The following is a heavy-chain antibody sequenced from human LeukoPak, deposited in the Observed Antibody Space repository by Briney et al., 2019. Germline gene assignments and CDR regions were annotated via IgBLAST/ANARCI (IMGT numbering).Heavy chain of an antibody. CDR1: GFTFSSYG. D-gene: IGHD3-22*01. V-gene: IGHV3-30*18. CDR3: AKDGSMMYYYDSSGYYYFPSGMDV. J-gene: IGHJ6*02. Sequence: GGSLRLSCAASGFTFSSYGMHWVRQPAGKGLEWVAVISYDGSNTYYADSVKGRFTISRDNSKNTLYLQMNSLRAEETAVYYCAKDGSMMYYYDSSGYYYFPSGMDVWGQGTTVTVSS. CDR2: ISYDGSNT.